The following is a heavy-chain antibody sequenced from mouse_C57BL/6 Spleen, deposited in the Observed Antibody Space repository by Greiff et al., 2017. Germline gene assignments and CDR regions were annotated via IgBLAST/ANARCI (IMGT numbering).Heavy chain of an antibody. J-gene: IGHJ2*01. CDR1: GYSFTAYN. CDR3: ARGDGGSFDY. V-gene: IGHV1-39*01. Sequence: EVQLMESGPELVKPGASVKISCKASGYSFTAYNMNWVKQSNGKSLEWIGVINPNYGTTSYNQKFKGKATLTVDQSSSTVYMQLNSLRSEDSAVYYCARGDGGSFDYWGQGTTLTVSS. CDR2: INPNYGTT. D-gene: IGHD3-1*01.